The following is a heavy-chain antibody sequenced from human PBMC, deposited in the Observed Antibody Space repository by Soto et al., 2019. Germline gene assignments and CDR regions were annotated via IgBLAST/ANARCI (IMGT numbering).Heavy chain of an antibody. V-gene: IGHV3-74*01. J-gene: IGHJ4*02. CDR1: EFTLSSYW. CDR3: ARGGRGGSFDY. Sequence: EVQLVESGGGLVQPGGSLRLSCAASEFTLSSYWMHWVRQGPGKGPVWVSRIDGAGTGTSYADSVKGRFTISRDIAKNTLYLQMSSLRAEDTAVYYYARGGRGGSFDYWGQGTLVTVSS. CDR2: IDGAGTGT. D-gene: IGHD5-12*01.